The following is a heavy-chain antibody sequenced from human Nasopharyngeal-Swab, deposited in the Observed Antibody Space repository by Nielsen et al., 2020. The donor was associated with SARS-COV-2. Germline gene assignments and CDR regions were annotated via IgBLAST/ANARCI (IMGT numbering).Heavy chain of an antibody. CDR1: GFTFSNYW. V-gene: IGHV3-7*01. CDR3: AGEGSDSSGPGEYYYFYMDV. CDR2: IEDYGSEK. J-gene: IGHJ6*03. D-gene: IGHD6-19*01. Sequence: GGSLRLSCAASGFTFSNYWMTWVRQAPGKGLEWVATIEDYGSEKYYVDSVKGRFTISRDNAKNSLYLQMNSLRAEDTAVYYCAGEGSDSSGPGEYYYFYMDVWGKGTTVTVSS.